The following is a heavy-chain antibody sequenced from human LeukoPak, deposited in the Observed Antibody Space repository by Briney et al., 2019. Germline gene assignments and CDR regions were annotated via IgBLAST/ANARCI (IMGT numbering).Heavy chain of an antibody. V-gene: IGHV3-7*03. CDR3: ARDRVVVVVAATYYGMDV. J-gene: IGHJ6*04. CDR1: GFTFSSYW. CDR2: IKQDGSEK. D-gene: IGHD2-15*01. Sequence: GGSLRLSCAASGFTFSSYWMSWVRQAPGRGLEWVANIKQDGSEKYYVDSVKGRFTISRDNAKNSLYLQMNSLRAEDTAVYYCARDRVVVVVAATYYGMDVWGKGTTVTVSS.